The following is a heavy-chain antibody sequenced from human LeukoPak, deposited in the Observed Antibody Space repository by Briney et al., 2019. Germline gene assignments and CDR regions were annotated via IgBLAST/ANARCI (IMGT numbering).Heavy chain of an antibody. Sequence: SETLSLTCSVSGGSIISYYWTWIRQPPGKGLEWIGYVYDTDTTNYNPSLQSRVTISLDTSNYQFSLTLTSITAADTAVYFCARDLGMADFDYWGQGTLVTVSS. CDR3: ARDLGMADFDY. J-gene: IGHJ4*02. D-gene: IGHD6-13*01. V-gene: IGHV4-59*01. CDR1: GGSIISYY. CDR2: VYDTDTT.